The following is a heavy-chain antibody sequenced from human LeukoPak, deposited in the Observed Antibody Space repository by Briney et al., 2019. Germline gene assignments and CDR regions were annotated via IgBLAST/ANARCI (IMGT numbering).Heavy chain of an antibody. J-gene: IGHJ4*02. D-gene: IGHD4-23*01. CDR2: IWYDGSNK. Sequence: GRSQRLSCAASGFTFSSYGMHWVRQAPGKGLEWVAVIWYDGSNKYYADSVKGRFTISRDNSKNTLYLQMNSLRVEDTAVYYCARDHDYGGNSPFDYWGQGTLVTVSS. CDR3: ARDHDYGGNSPFDY. CDR1: GFTFSSYG. V-gene: IGHV3-33*01.